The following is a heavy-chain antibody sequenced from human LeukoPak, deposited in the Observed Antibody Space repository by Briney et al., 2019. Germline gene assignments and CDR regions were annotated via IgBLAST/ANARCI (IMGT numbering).Heavy chain of an antibody. CDR1: GASIGSYY. CDR3: AREQAPTMVRGVIIYENWFDP. J-gene: IGHJ5*02. Sequence: SETLSLTFTVSGASIGSYYWSWIRQPPGKELEWIGYISQNGYTKYNPSLKSRVTISVDTSKNQFSLKLSSVTAADTAVYYCAREQAPTMVRGVIIYENWFDPWGQGTLVTVSS. V-gene: IGHV4-59*12. D-gene: IGHD3-10*01. CDR2: ISQNGYT.